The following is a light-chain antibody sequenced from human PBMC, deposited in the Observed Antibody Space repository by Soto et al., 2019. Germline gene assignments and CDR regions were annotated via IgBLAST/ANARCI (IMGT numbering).Light chain of an antibody. CDR1: KGLLYSDGNTY. CDR2: KVS. J-gene: IGKJ5*01. V-gene: IGKV2-30*01. CDR3: MQGTHRPIT. Sequence: DVVMTQSPLSLSVTLGQPASISCWSTKGLLYSDGNTYLNLFQQRPGQSPRRLIYKVSVRDSGVPDRFSGSGSGTDFTLKIRRVEAEDVGIYYCMQGTHRPITFGQGTRLEIK.